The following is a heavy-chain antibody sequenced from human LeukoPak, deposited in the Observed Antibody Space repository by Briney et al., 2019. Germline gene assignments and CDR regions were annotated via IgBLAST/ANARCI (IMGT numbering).Heavy chain of an antibody. D-gene: IGHD3-22*01. V-gene: IGHV4-39*07. J-gene: IGHJ4*02. CDR2: IYYSGST. Sequence: PSETLSLTCTFSGGSISSSSYYWGWTRQPPGKGLEWIGSIYYSGSTYYNPSLKSRVTISVDTSKNQFSLKMSSVTAADTAVYYCARGDYYYDSSGYYAFDYWGQGTLVTVSS. CDR3: ARGDYYYDSSGYYAFDY. CDR1: GGSISSSSYY.